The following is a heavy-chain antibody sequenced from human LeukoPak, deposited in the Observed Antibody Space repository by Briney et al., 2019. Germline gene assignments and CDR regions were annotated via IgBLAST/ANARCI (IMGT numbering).Heavy chain of an antibody. D-gene: IGHD3-10*01. V-gene: IGHV4-4*02. Sequence: PSGTLSLTCAVSGGSISSSNWWSWVRQPPGKGLEWIGEIYHSGSANYNPSLKSRVTISVDKSKNQFSLKLSSVTAADTAVYYCARLYYYGSGSYLDYWGQGTLVTVSS. CDR1: GGSISSSNW. CDR2: IYHSGSA. CDR3: ARLYYYGSGSYLDY. J-gene: IGHJ4*02.